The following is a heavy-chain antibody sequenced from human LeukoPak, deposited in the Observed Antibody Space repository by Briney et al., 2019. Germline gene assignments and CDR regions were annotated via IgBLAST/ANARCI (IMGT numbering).Heavy chain of an antibody. CDR3: AKGYTTVVTLDY. CDR1: GFTFNKFA. CDR2: IIENGGET. D-gene: IGHD4-23*01. J-gene: IGHJ4*02. Sequence: PGGSLRLSCAASGFTFNKFAMSWVRQAPGKGLEWVSGIIENGGETYYADSVRGRFTISRDSSKNTLYLQMNSLRAEDTAVYYCAKGYTTVVTLDYWGQGTLVTVSS. V-gene: IGHV3-23*01.